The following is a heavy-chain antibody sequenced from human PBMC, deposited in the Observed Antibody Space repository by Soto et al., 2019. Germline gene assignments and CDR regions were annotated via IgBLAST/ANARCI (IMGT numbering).Heavy chain of an antibody. V-gene: IGHV4-34*01. CDR2: INHSGST. CDR3: ARVWGIADNTRTAGRGYYGMDV. CDR1: GGSFSGYY. Sequence: SETLSLTCAVYGGSFSGYYWSWIRQPPGKGLEWIGEINHSGSTNYNPSLKSRVTISVDTSKNQFSLKLSSVTAADTAVYYCARVWGIADNTRTAGRGYYGMDVWGQGTTVTVSS. D-gene: IGHD3-16*01. J-gene: IGHJ6*02.